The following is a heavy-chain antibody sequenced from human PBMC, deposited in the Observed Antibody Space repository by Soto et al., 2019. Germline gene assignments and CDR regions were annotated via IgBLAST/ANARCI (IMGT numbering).Heavy chain of an antibody. Sequence: EVQLVESGGGLVQPGGSLRLSCAASGFTFSAYDMHWVRQAPGKGLEWVSAIGTLHDAYYPDSVRGRFTISRENAKNYLYLQMNSLGAGDTAVYFCARQASYWHGGGGWFDPWGQGTLVTVSS. V-gene: IGHV3-13*01. CDR1: GFTFSAYD. CDR3: ARQASYWHGGGGWFDP. D-gene: IGHD2-8*02. J-gene: IGHJ5*02. CDR2: IGTLHDA.